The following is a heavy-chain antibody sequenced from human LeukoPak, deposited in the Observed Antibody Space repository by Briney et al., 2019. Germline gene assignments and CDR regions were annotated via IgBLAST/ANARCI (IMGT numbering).Heavy chain of an antibody. CDR3: ARKLGTPGP. CDR2: IKQDISEK. CDR1: GFTFSTYS. J-gene: IGHJ5*02. Sequence: GGSLRLSCAASGFTFSTYSMGWVRQAPGKGPEWVASIKQDISEKYYVDSVKGRFTISRDNAKNSLYLQMNSLRAEDTAVYYCARKLGTPGPWGQGTLVTVSS. D-gene: IGHD4-23*01. V-gene: IGHV3-7*01.